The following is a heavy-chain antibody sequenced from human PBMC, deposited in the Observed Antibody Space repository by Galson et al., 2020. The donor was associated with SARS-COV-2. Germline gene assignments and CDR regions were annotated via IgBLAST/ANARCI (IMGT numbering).Heavy chain of an antibody. CDR2: IIPSVGTT. Sequence: SVKVSCKASGGTLSSYAISWVRQAPGQGLEWMGGIIPSVGTTHSAQKFQGRLTITADESTSTAYMEVTSLKSDDTAIYYCAAPRRLLSAEFEFWGQGTLVTVSS. CDR3: AAPRRLLSAEFEF. CDR1: GGTLSSYA. V-gene: IGHV1-69*13. J-gene: IGHJ4*02.